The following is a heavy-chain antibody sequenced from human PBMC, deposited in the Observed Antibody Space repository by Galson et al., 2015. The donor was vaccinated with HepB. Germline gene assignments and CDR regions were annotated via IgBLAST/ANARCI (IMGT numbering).Heavy chain of an antibody. D-gene: IGHD4-17*01. V-gene: IGHV3-30*03. CDR1: GFTFSSYG. CDR3: ARDQGDDYVNYYYYHGMDV. CDR2: ISYDGSNK. J-gene: IGHJ6*02. Sequence: SLRLSCAASGFTFSSYGMHWVRQAPGKGLERVAVISYDGSNKYYADSVKGRFTISRDNSKNTLYLQMNSLRGEDTAVYYCARDQGDDYVNYYYYHGMDVWGQGTTVTVSS.